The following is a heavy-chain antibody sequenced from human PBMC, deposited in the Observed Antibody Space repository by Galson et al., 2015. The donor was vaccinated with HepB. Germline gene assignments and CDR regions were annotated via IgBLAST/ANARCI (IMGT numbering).Heavy chain of an antibody. J-gene: IGHJ5*02. D-gene: IGHD1-26*01. CDR2: ISYDGSNK. V-gene: IGHV3-30*04. Sequence: SLRLSCAASGFTFSSYAMHWVRQAPGKGLEWVAVISYDGSNKYYADSVKGRFTVSRDNSKNTLYLQMNSLRAEDTAVYYCAKDIVGPLDWFDPWGQGTLVTVSS. CDR1: GFTFSSYA. CDR3: AKDIVGPLDWFDP.